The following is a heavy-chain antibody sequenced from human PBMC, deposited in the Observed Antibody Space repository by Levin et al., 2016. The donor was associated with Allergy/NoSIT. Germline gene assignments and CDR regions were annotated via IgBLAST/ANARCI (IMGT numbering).Heavy chain of an antibody. CDR3: ARAESSGYYYAPGKFDP. CDR2: VYRGESI. D-gene: IGHD3-22*01. V-gene: IGHV4-30-2*01. Sequence: WIRQPPGKGLEWIGYVYRGESIHYNPSLRSRATISIDRSKNQFSLNMTSVTAADTAFYYCARAESSGYYYAPGKFDPWGQGTLVTVSS. J-gene: IGHJ5*02.